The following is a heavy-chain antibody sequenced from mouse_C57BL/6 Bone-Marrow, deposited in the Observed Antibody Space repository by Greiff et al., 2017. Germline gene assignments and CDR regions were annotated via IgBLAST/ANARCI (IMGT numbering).Heavy chain of an antibody. D-gene: IGHD1-1*01. CDR3: ARGGNYGSSYHFDY. J-gene: IGHJ2*01. CDR2: IDPSDSET. V-gene: IGHV1-52*01. Sequence: VQLQQPGAELVRPGSSVKLSCKASGYTFTSYWMHWVKQRPIQGLEWIGNIDPSDSETHYNQKFKDKATLTVDKSSSTAYMQLSSLTSEDSAVYYCARGGNYGSSYHFDYGGQGTTLTVSS. CDR1: GYTFTSYW.